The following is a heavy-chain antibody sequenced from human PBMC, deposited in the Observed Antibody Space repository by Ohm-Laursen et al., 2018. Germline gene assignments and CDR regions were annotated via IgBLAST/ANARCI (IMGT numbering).Heavy chain of an antibody. CDR1: GGSLSGYN. Sequence: GTLSLTCAVYGGSLSGYNWSWLRQPPGKGLEWIGEISHSGNTNYNPSLKSRVTISVDTSKNQFSLKLNSVTAADTAVYYCARDYGDYLDAFDIWGQGTMVTVSS. CDR2: ISHSGNT. CDR3: ARDYGDYLDAFDI. V-gene: IGHV4-34*01. D-gene: IGHD4-17*01. J-gene: IGHJ3*02.